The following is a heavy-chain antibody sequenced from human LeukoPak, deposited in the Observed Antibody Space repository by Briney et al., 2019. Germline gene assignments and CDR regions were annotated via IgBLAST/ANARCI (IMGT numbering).Heavy chain of an antibody. J-gene: IGHJ4*02. V-gene: IGHV4-34*01. Sequence: SETLSLTCAVYGGSFRGYYWSWIRQPPGKGLEWIGEIKHSGSTNYNPSLKSRVTISVDTSKNQFSLKLSSVTAADTAVYYCARGKSDGLRDFDWLSMFDYWGQGTLVTVSS. CDR3: ARGKSDGLRDFDWLSMFDY. CDR2: IKHSGST. CDR1: GGSFRGYY. D-gene: IGHD3-9*01.